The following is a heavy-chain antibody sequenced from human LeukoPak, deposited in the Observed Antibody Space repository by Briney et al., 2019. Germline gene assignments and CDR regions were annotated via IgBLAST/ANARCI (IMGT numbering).Heavy chain of an antibody. CDR2: INPNRGGT. CDR1: GYTFTGYY. CDR3: ARVVVVAATPGGWFDP. Sequence: ASVKVSCKASGYTFTGYYMHWVRQAPGQGLEWMGRINPNRGGTNYAQKFQGRVTMTRDTSISTAYMELSRLRSDDTAVYYCARVVVVAATPGGWFDPWGQGTLVTVSS. V-gene: IGHV1-2*06. J-gene: IGHJ5*02. D-gene: IGHD2-15*01.